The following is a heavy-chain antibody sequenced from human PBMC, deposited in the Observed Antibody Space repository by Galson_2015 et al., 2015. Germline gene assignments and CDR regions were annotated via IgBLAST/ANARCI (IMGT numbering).Heavy chain of an antibody. V-gene: IGHV3-48*03. CDR3: AREGGGYDWLDP. D-gene: IGHD5-18*01. CDR2: ISSSASTK. CDR1: GFTFSSYA. J-gene: IGHJ5*02. Sequence: SLRLSCAASGFTFSSYAMSWVRQAPGKGLEWISYISSSASTKNYADSVKGRFTISRDNAKNSLYLQMNSLRAEDTAVYYCAREGGGYDWLDPWGQGTLVTVSS.